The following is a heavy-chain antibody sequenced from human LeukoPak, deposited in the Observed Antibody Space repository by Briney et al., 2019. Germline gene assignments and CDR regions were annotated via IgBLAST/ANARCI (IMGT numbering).Heavy chain of an antibody. CDR2: IYASGST. CDR1: GGSISIGSYY. D-gene: IGHD3-22*01. CDR3: ARDYFDSSGYHLDY. J-gene: IGHJ4*02. Sequence: SQTLSLTRTVSGGSISIGSYYWSWLRQPAGKAPEWIGRIYASGSTNYNPSLKSRVTISVDTSKNQFSLKLSSVTAADTAIYYCARDYFDSSGYHLDYWGQGALVTVSS. V-gene: IGHV4-61*02.